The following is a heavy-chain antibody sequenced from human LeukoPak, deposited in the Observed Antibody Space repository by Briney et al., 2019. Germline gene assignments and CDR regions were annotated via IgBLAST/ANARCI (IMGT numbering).Heavy chain of an antibody. CDR1: GGTFRSYA. CDR3: ARWAYGQQLENRFDP. CDR2: IIPIFGTA. J-gene: IGHJ5*02. Sequence: SVKVSCKASGGTFRSYAISWVLQAPGQGLEWMGGIIPIFGTANYAQKFQGRVTITTDESTSTAYMELSSLRSEDTAVYYCARWAYGQQLENRFDPWGQGTLVTVSS. V-gene: IGHV1-69*05. D-gene: IGHD6-13*01.